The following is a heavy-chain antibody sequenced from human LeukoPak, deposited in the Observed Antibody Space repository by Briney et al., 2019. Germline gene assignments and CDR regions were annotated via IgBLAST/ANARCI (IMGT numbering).Heavy chain of an antibody. V-gene: IGHV3-33*08. CDR1: GFTFSSYE. Sequence: GGSLRLSCAASGFTFSSYEMNWVRQAPGKGLEWVAVIWYDGSNKYYADSVKGRFTISRDNSKNTLYLQMNSLRAEDTAVYYCARAVDTAMVTFLGYWGQGTLVTVSS. CDR2: IWYDGSNK. D-gene: IGHD5-18*01. CDR3: ARAVDTAMVTFLGY. J-gene: IGHJ4*02.